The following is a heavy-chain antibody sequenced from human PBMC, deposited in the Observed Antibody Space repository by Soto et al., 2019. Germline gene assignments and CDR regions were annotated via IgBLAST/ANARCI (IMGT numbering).Heavy chain of an antibody. J-gene: IGHJ4*02. CDR3: ARQRTTVVTQAYFDH. CDR2: IYYSGRT. D-gene: IGHD2-21*02. Sequence: SETLSLTCIVSGESISSSSYYWGWIRQPPGKGLEWIGSIYYSGRTYYNPSFKSRVTISIDTSKNQFSLKLSSVTATDTAVYYCARQRTTVVTQAYFDHWAQGALVTVSS. CDR1: GESISSSSYY. V-gene: IGHV4-39*01.